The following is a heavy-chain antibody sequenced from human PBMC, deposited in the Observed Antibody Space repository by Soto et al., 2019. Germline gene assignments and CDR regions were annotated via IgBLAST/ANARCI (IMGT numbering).Heavy chain of an antibody. CDR3: AKSAGVGYYYYGMDV. V-gene: IGHV1-2*02. Sequence: ASVKVSCKASGYTFTAYYMHWVRQAPGQGLEWMGWINPNSGGTNYAQKFQGRVTMTRDNSKNTLYLQMNSLRAEDTAVYYCAKSAGVGYYYYGMDVWGQGTTVTVSS. CDR2: INPNSGGT. CDR1: GYTFTAYY. J-gene: IGHJ6*02. D-gene: IGHD1-26*01.